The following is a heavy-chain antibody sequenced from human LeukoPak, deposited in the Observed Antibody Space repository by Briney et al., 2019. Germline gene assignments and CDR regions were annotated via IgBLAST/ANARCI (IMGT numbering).Heavy chain of an antibody. J-gene: IGHJ4*02. D-gene: IGHD3-3*01. CDR2: GNPNSGNT. CDR3: ARGHTIFGVVIRSFDY. CDR1: GYTFTSCD. Sequence: ASVNVSCKASGYTFTSCDINWVRQANGQGHELMGCGNPNSGNTGYAKKFQSRVTTTRDASIRTAYLELSSLRSEDTAVYYCARGHTIFGVVIRSFDYWGQGTLVTVSS. V-gene: IGHV1-8*01.